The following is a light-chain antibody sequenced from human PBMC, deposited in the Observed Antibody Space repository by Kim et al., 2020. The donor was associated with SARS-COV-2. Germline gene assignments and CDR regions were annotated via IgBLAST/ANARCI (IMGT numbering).Light chain of an antibody. CDR2: GAS. CDR1: QSVSSN. J-gene: IGKJ4*01. V-gene: IGKV3-15*01. CDR3: QQYNNWPLT. Sequence: VSPGERATLSCRSSQSVSSNLAWYQQKPGQAPRLLIYGASTRATGIPARFSGSGSGTEFTLTISSLQSEDFAVYYCQQYNNWPLTFGGGTKVDIK.